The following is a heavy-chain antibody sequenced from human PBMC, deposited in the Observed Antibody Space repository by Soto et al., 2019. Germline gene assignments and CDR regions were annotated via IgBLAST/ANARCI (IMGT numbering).Heavy chain of an antibody. Sequence: PSETLSLTCAVYGGSFSCYYWTWIRQTPGKGLEWIGEINHSGSTNYKPSLKSRVSISADTSKKQFSLNLTSVTAADTAVYYCARGECSSNYCFTRWALDIWGQGTVVTVS. CDR2: INHSGST. V-gene: IGHV4-34*01. CDR1: GGSFSCYY. D-gene: IGHD2-2*01. J-gene: IGHJ3*02. CDR3: ARGECSSNYCFTRWALDI.